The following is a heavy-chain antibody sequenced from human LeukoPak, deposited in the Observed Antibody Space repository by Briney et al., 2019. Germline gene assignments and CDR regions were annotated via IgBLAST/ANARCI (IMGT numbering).Heavy chain of an antibody. CDR1: GGSISSGGYS. CDR3: ARDSLYGEGAGY. D-gene: IGHD4-17*01. V-gene: IGHV4-30-2*01. Sequence: SETLSLTCAVSGGSISSGGYSWSWIRQLPGKGLEWIGYIYHSGSTYYNPSLKSRVTISVDRSKNQFSLKLSSVTAADTAVYYCARDSLYGEGAGYWGQGTLVTVSS. CDR2: IYHSGST. J-gene: IGHJ4*02.